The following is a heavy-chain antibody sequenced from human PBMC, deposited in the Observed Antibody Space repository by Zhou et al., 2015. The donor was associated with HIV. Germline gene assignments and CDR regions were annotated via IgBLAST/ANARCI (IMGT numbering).Heavy chain of an antibody. J-gene: IGHJ1*01. CDR2: IIPIFGTA. V-gene: IGHV1-69*12. Sequence: QVQLVQSGAEVKKPGSSVKVSCKASGGTFSSYAISWVRQAPGQGLEWMGGIIPIFGTANYAQKFQGRVTITADESTSTAYMELSSLRSEDTAVYYCARAKEYSSGLRGYFQHWGQGTLVTVSS. CDR3: ARAKEYSSGLRGYFQH. CDR1: GGTFSSYA. D-gene: IGHD6-19*01.